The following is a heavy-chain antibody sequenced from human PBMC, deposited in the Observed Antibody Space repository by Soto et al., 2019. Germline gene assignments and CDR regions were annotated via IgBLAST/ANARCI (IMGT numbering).Heavy chain of an antibody. CDR1: GGSISSGGYS. Sequence: SETLSLTCAVSGGSISSGGYSWSWIRQPPGKGLEWIGYMYHSGSTYYNPSLKSRVTISRDNAMHSLYLQMNSLRAEDTAVYYCARDPSYYGSGSYYYFDQWGQGTLVTVSS. D-gene: IGHD3-10*01. J-gene: IGHJ4*02. CDR3: ARDPSYYGSGSYYYFDQ. CDR2: MYHSGST. V-gene: IGHV4-30-2*01.